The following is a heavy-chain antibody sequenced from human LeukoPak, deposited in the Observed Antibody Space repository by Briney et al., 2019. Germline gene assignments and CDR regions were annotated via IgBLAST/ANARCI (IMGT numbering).Heavy chain of an antibody. CDR3: AGNFWSGSYYYYGMDV. V-gene: IGHV3-11*01. Sequence: GGSLRLSCAASGFTFSDYYMSWIRQAPGKGLEWVSYISSSGSTIYYADSVKGRFTISRDNAKNSLYLQMNSPRAEDTAVYYCAGNFWSGSYYYYGMDVWGQGTTVTVSS. CDR2: ISSSGSTI. D-gene: IGHD3-3*01. J-gene: IGHJ6*02. CDR1: GFTFSDYY.